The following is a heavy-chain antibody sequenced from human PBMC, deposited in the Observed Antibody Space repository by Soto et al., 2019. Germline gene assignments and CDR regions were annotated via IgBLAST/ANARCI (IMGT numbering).Heavy chain of an antibody. Sequence: SETLSLTCTVSGDSVSGGGYYWTWIRQPPGKGLEWIGEINHRGSTNYIPSLKSRVSISVDTSKNQFSLKLSSVTAADTAVYYCARGRLHLGELSFNYLDFWGQGTLVTVSS. CDR2: INHRGST. J-gene: IGHJ4*02. V-gene: IGHV4-61*08. CDR1: GDSVSGGGYY. D-gene: IGHD3-16*02. CDR3: ARGRLHLGELSFNYLDF.